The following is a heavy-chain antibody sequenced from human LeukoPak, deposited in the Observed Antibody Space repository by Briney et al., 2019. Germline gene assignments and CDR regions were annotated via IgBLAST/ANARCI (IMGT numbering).Heavy chain of an antibody. D-gene: IGHD6-13*01. Sequence: SLRLSCAASGFTFDDYAMHWVRQAPGKGLEWVSGISWNSGSIGYADSVKGRFTISRDDAKNSLYLQMNSLRAEDTAVYYCAREDASSWDYWGQGILVTVSS. CDR1: GFTFDDYA. V-gene: IGHV3-9*01. CDR3: AREDASSWDY. CDR2: ISWNSGSI. J-gene: IGHJ4*02.